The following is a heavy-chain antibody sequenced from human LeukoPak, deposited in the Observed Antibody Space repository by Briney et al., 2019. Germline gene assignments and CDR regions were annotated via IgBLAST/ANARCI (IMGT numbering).Heavy chain of an antibody. Sequence: SQTLSLTCAISGDSLSSNSAAWNWIRQSPSRGLEWLGRTYYRSKWYNDYAVSVKSRITINPDTSKNQFSLQLNSVTPEDTAVYYCARGDSSGYYSEYYFDYWGQGTLVTVSS. J-gene: IGHJ4*02. CDR1: GDSLSSNSAA. D-gene: IGHD3-22*01. CDR2: TYYRSKWYN. V-gene: IGHV6-1*01. CDR3: ARGDSSGYYSEYYFDY.